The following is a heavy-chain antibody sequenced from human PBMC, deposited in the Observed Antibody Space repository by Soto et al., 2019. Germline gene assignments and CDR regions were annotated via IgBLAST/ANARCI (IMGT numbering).Heavy chain of an antibody. CDR2: IYYSGST. D-gene: IGHD5-18*01. CDR1: GGSISSGGYY. J-gene: IGHJ4*02. CDR3: ERSGYSHGPNPLLY. Sequence: QVQLQESGPGLVKPSQTLSLTCTVSGGSISSGGYYWSWIRQHPGKGLEWIGYIYYSGSTYYNPALKSRVTISVHTSKNQFSREVSLVTAAVTAVYYCERSGYSHGPNPLLYWRQRTLLIVSS. V-gene: IGHV4-31*03.